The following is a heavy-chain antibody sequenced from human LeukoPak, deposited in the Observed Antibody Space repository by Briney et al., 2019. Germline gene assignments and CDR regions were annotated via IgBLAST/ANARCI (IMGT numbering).Heavy chain of an antibody. V-gene: IGHV4-59*01. J-gene: IGHJ2*01. CDR3: ARVRDSSGPYWCFDL. Sequence: SETLSLTCTVSGGSISSYYWSWIRQPPGKGLEWIGYIYYSGSTNYNPSLKSRVTISVDTSKNQFSLKLSSVTAADTAVYYCARVRDSSGPYWCFDLWGRGTLVTVSS. CDR2: IYYSGST. CDR1: GGSISSYY. D-gene: IGHD3-22*01.